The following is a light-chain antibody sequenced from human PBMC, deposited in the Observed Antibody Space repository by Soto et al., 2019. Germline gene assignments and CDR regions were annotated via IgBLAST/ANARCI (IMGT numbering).Light chain of an antibody. Sequence: EIVVTQSPATLSVSPGERATLSCRASQSVSNNLVWYQQKPGQAPRLLIYGASTRATGIPARFSGSGSGTEFTLTISSLQSEDFAVYYCQQYNSWPPWSFDQGTKVEIK. CDR2: GAS. CDR3: QQYNSWPPWS. V-gene: IGKV3-15*01. CDR1: QSVSNN. J-gene: IGKJ1*01.